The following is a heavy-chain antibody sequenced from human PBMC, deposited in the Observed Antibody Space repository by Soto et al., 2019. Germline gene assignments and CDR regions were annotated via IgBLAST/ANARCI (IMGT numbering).Heavy chain of an antibody. CDR3: AGRKRWNDAGNSNNYTDA. J-gene: IGHJ6*02. CDR2: ISGYNGNT. Sequence: ASVKVSCKASAYSFTSYGISLVRQAPGEGLEWMGWISGYNGNTNYAQKVQGRVTMTTETSTSTAYMELRSLRSDDTAVYYCAGRKRWNDAGNSNNYTDARGHGTTVTV. CDR1: AYSFTSYG. D-gene: IGHD1-1*01. V-gene: IGHV1-18*01.